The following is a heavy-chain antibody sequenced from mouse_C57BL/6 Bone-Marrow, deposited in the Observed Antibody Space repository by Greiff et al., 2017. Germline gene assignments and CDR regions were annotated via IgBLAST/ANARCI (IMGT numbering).Heavy chain of an antibody. Sequence: QVQLKQSGAELVRPGTSVKVSCKASGYAFTNYLIEWVKQRPGQGLEWIGVINPGSGGTNYNEKFKGKATLTADKSSSTAYMQLSSLTSEDSAVYFCAGRNYVSYWYFDVWGTGTTVTVSS. CDR2: INPGSGGT. D-gene: IGHD2-5*01. CDR1: GYAFTNYL. V-gene: IGHV1-54*01. CDR3: AGRNYVSYWYFDV. J-gene: IGHJ1*03.